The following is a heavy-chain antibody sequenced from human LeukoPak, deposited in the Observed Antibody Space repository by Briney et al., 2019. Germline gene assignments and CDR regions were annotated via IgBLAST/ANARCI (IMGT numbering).Heavy chain of an antibody. V-gene: IGHV5-51*01. CDR3: ARHDRGLGAAASIYYFDY. J-gene: IGHJ4*02. CDR1: GYSFTSYW. CDR2: IYPGDSDT. Sequence: GESLKISCKGSGYSFTSYWIGWVRQMPGKGLEWMGIIYPGDSDTRYSPSFQGQVTISADKSISTAYLQWSSLKASDTAMYYCARHDRGLGAAASIYYFDYWGQGTLVTVSS. D-gene: IGHD6-13*01.